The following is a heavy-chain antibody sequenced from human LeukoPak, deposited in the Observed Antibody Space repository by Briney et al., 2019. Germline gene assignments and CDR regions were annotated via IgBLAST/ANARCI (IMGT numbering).Heavy chain of an antibody. V-gene: IGHV3-23*01. Sequence: GGSLRLSCAASGFTFSSYAMSWVRQAPGKGLEWVSAISGSGGSTYYADSVKGRFTISRDNSKNTLYLQMNSLSAEDTAVYYCAKETGYSSSWYWFDPWGQGTLVTVSS. CDR2: ISGSGGST. CDR1: GFTFSSYA. CDR3: AKETGYSSSWYWFDP. D-gene: IGHD6-13*01. J-gene: IGHJ5*02.